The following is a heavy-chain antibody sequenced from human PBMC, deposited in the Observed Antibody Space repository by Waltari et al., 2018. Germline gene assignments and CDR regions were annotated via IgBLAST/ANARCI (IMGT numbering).Heavy chain of an antibody. J-gene: IGHJ5*01. CDR3: ASHNNGWFDS. Sequence: DVQLVESGGGLVQPGGSLRLSCAASGFTFSSYWMSWVRQAPGKGLEWVANINEDGSEKNDVDSVKGRFTISRDNAKKSLYLQMNSLRAEDMAVYYCASHNNGWFDSWGQGTLVTVSS. CDR2: INEDGSEK. CDR1: GFTFSSYW. D-gene: IGHD1-1*01. V-gene: IGHV3-7*01.